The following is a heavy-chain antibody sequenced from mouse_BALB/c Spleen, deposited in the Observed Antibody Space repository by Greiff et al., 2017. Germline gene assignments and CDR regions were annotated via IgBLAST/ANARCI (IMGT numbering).Heavy chain of an antibody. D-gene: IGHD2-1*01. CDR3: ARDGNYDAY. Sequence: VQLKESGAELVRSGASVKLSCTASGFNIKDYYMHWVKQRPEQGLEWIGWIDPENGDTEYAPKFQGKATMTADTSSNTAYLQLSSLTSEDTAVYYCARDGNYDAYWGQGTLVTVSA. J-gene: IGHJ3*01. CDR1: GFNIKDYY. V-gene: IGHV14-4*02. CDR2: IDPENGDT.